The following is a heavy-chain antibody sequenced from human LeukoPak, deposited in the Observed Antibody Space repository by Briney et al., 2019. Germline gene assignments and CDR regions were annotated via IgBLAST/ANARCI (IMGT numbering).Heavy chain of an antibody. D-gene: IGHD6-19*01. CDR2: ISSSGSTI. V-gene: IGHV3-11*04. Sequence: PGRSLRLSCAASGFTFSAYYMSWIRQAPGKGLEWGSYISSSGSTIYYADSVTGRFTSSRDNAKNPLYLQMNSLRAEDTAVYYCARDGPYSGYYFDYWGQGTLVTVSS. CDR3: ARDGPYSGYYFDY. CDR1: GFTFSAYY. J-gene: IGHJ4*02.